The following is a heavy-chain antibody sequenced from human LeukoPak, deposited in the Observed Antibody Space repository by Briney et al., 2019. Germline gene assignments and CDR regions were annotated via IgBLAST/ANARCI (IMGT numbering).Heavy chain of an antibody. J-gene: IGHJ5*02. Sequence: GGSLRLSCAASGFTVSSNYMSWVRQAPGKGLEWVSVIYSGGSTYYADSVKGRFTTSRDNSKNTLYLQMNSLRAEDTAVYYCARCPRDLNWFDPWGQGTLVTVSS. CDR1: GFTVSSNY. CDR3: ARCPRDLNWFDP. CDR2: IYSGGST. V-gene: IGHV3-53*01.